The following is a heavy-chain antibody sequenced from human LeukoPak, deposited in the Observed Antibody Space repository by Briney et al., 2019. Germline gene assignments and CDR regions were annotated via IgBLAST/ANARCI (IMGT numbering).Heavy chain of an antibody. J-gene: IGHJ6*02. Sequence: GGSLRLSCAASGFTFSSYGMHRVRQAPGKGLEWVAVIWYDGSNKYYADSVKGRFTISRDNSKNTLYLQMNSLRAEDTAVYYCARDLYYDSSGYYYGKPLTHLYYYYGMDVWGQGTTVTVSS. CDR1: GFTFSSYG. CDR3: ARDLYYDSSGYYYGKPLTHLYYYYGMDV. V-gene: IGHV3-33*01. D-gene: IGHD3-22*01. CDR2: IWYDGSNK.